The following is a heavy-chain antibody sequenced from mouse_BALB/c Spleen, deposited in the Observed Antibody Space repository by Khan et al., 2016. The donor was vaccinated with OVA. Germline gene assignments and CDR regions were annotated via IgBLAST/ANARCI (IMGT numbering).Heavy chain of an antibody. D-gene: IGHD1-1*01. CDR2: ISYSGNT. Sequence: DVQLQESGPGLVKPSQSLSLTCTVTGYSITSDYAWNWIRQFPGNKLEWMGFISYSGNTNYNPSLKSRISITRDTSKNPFFLQLNSVTYEDTATYYCARVYGGDFDYWGQGTTLTVSS. CDR1: GYSITSDYA. J-gene: IGHJ2*01. V-gene: IGHV3-2*02. CDR3: ARVYGGDFDY.